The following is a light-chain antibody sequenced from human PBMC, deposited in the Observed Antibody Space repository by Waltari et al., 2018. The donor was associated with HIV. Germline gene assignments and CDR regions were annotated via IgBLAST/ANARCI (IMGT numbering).Light chain of an antibody. CDR2: DVS. V-gene: IGKV1-33*01. Sequence: DIQMTQSPSSLSAYVGDRVTITCQASQDIRNYLNWYQQKPGKAPKVLIYDVSNLETGVPSRFSGSGSGTDFTFTISSLQPEDIGTYYCQHYDNLSRITFAPGTKVAIK. CDR1: QDIRNY. CDR3: QHYDNLSRIT. J-gene: IGKJ3*01.